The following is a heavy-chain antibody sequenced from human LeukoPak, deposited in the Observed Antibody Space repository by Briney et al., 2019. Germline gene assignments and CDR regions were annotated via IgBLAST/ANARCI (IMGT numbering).Heavy chain of an antibody. Sequence: GASVKVSCKXSGYTFTSYYMHWVRQAPGQGLEWMGIINPNGGSTSYAQKFQGRVTMTRDTSTSTVYMELSSLRSEDTAVYYCARATNSSSWYSRKYFQHWGQGTLVTVSS. CDR1: GYTFTSYY. V-gene: IGHV1-46*01. CDR2: INPNGGST. J-gene: IGHJ1*01. CDR3: ARATNSSSWYSRKYFQH. D-gene: IGHD6-13*01.